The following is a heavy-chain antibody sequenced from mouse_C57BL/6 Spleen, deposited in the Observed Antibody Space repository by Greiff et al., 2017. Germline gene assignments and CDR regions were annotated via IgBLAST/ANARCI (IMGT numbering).Heavy chain of an antibody. CDR1: GFTFSSYA. CDR2: ISDGGSYT. CDR3: ARDGYYDYDGFAD. V-gene: IGHV5-4*01. J-gene: IGHJ3*01. D-gene: IGHD2-4*01. Sequence: EVHLVESGGGLVKPGGSLKLSCAASGFTFSSYAMSWVRQTPEKRLEWVATISDGGSYTYYPENVKGRFTIARDNAKNNLYLQMSHLKSEDTAMYYCARDGYYDYDGFADWGQGTLVTVSA.